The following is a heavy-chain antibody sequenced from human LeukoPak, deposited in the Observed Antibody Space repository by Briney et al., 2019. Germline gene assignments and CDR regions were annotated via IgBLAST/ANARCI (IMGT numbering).Heavy chain of an antibody. D-gene: IGHD3-10*02. V-gene: IGHV3-21*01. CDR2: ITSVSTYL. Sequence: PGGSLRLSCAASGFTFSSYSMIWVRQAPGKGLEWLAAITSVSTYLYYAESLKGRFTISRDNAKNSLYLQMNSLRAEDTAVYYCAELGITMIGGVWGKGTTVTISS. CDR3: AELGITMIGGV. J-gene: IGHJ6*04. CDR1: GFTFSSYS.